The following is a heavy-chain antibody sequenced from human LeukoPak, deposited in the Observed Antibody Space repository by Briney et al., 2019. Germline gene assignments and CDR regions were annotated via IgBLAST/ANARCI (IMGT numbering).Heavy chain of an antibody. Sequence: GGSLRLSCAASGFTFSSYWMHWVRQAPGKGLVWVSRINSDGSSTSYADSVKGRFTISRDNAKNSLYLQMNSLRAEDTAVYYCARDTYGSGSYYNAPLDYWGQGTLVTVSS. CDR3: ARDTYGSGSYYNAPLDY. V-gene: IGHV3-74*01. CDR2: INSDGSST. CDR1: GFTFSSYW. D-gene: IGHD3-10*01. J-gene: IGHJ4*02.